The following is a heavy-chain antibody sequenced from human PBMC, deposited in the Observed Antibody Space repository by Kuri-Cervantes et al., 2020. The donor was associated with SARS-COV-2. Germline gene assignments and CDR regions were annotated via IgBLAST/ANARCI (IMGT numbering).Heavy chain of an antibody. J-gene: IGHJ4*02. V-gene: IGHV3-43*02. CDR3: AKDMAAAAGTGADY. Sequence: GESLKISCAASRFSFSSYAMSWVRQAPGKGLEWVSGINADGDSTYYADSVKGRFTISRDNSKNSLYLQMNSLKTEDTALYYCAKDMAAAAGTGADYWGQGTLVTVSS. D-gene: IGHD6-13*01. CDR2: INADGDST. CDR1: RFSFSSYA.